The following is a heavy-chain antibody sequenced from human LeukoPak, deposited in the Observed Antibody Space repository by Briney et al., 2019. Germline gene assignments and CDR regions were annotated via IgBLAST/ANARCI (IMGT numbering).Heavy chain of an antibody. Sequence: ASVKVSCEASGYSFTSYDMNWVRQAPGQGLEWMGWMNLHNGNTGYSQRFQGRVTMTRNTSLSTAYLELSSLRPEDTAVYYCARGHQLNDYYKDVWGKGTTVTVSS. V-gene: IGHV1-8*01. J-gene: IGHJ6*03. D-gene: IGHD2-2*01. CDR2: MNLHNGNT. CDR1: GYSFTSYD. CDR3: ARGHQLNDYYKDV.